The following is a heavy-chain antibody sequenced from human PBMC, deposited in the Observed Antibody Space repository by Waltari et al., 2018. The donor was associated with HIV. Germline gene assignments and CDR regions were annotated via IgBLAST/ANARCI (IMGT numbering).Heavy chain of an antibody. CDR2: ISPIFGTA. CDR3: ARDYGGNHFGYYYGMDV. CDR1: GGTFSSYA. D-gene: IGHD2-15*01. Sequence: QVQLVQSGAEVKKPGSSVKVSCKASGGTFSSYAISWVRQAPGQGLEWMGGISPIFGTANYAQKFQGRVTITADESTSTAYMELSSLRSEDTAVYYCARDYGGNHFGYYYGMDVWGQGTTVTVSS. J-gene: IGHJ6*02. V-gene: IGHV1-69*13.